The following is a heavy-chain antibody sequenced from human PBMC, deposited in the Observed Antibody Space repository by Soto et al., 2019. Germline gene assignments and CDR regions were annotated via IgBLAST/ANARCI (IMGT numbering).Heavy chain of an antibody. Sequence: QVQLQESGPGVVKPSGTLSLTCAVSGGSVSSDYWWSWVRLPPGKGLEWIGEIYHSGRTNYNPSLNSRVNISLDKSKNQLSLILNSVTAADTAVYYCARDRPSYGRNFDYWGQGTLVTVSS. CDR2: IYHSGRT. V-gene: IGHV4-4*02. D-gene: IGHD1-26*01. J-gene: IGHJ4*02. CDR3: ARDRPSYGRNFDY. CDR1: GGSVSSDYW.